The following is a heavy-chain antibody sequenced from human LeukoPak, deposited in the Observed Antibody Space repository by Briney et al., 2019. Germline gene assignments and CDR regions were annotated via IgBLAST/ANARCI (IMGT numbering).Heavy chain of an antibody. CDR3: AKEGEADVDTAMVPRLPGYYGMDV. D-gene: IGHD5-18*01. Sequence: GGSLRLSCAASGFTFSSYGMHWVRQAPGKGLEWVAVISYDGSNKYYADSVKGRFTISRDNSKNTLYLQMNSLRAEDTAVYYCAKEGEADVDTAMVPRLPGYYGMDVWGQGTTVTVSS. J-gene: IGHJ6*02. CDR1: GFTFSSYG. V-gene: IGHV3-30*18. CDR2: ISYDGSNK.